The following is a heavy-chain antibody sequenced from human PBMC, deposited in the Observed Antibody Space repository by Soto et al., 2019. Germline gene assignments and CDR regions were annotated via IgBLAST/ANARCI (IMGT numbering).Heavy chain of an antibody. CDR1: GFTFTSSA. CDR2: IVVGSGNT. CDR3: AAHLYYDILTGYSSPYGMDV. V-gene: IGHV1-58*02. D-gene: IGHD3-9*01. Sequence: SVKVACKASGFTFTSSAMQWVRQARGQRLEWIGWIVVGSGNTNYAQKFQERVTITRDMSTSTAYMELSSLRSEDTAVYYCAAHLYYDILTGYSSPYGMDVWGQGTTVTVSS. J-gene: IGHJ6*02.